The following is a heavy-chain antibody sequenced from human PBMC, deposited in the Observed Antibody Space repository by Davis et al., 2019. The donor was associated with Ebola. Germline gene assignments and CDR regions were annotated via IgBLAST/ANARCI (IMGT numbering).Heavy chain of an antibody. V-gene: IGHV1-2*04. CDR3: ARVGTTVTTYDY. Sequence: AASVKVSCKASGYTFTGYYMHWARQAPGQGLEWMGWINPNSGGTNYAQKFQGWVTMTRDTSISTAYLELSRLRSDDTAVYYCARVGTTVTTYDYWGQGTLVTVSS. CDR1: GYTFTGYY. CDR2: INPNSGGT. J-gene: IGHJ4*02. D-gene: IGHD4-17*01.